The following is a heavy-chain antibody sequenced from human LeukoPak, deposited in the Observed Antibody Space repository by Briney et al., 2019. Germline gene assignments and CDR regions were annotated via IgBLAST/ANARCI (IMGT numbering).Heavy chain of an antibody. D-gene: IGHD5/OR15-5a*01. V-gene: IGHV3-48*04. CDR3: AKGSSTHYEY. CDR2: IRSSDSTT. Sequence: GGSLRLSCAASGFSFSRYGMKWVRQAPGKGLEWLSYIRSSDSTTYYADSVKGRFTISRDNAKNSLYLQMDSLRVEDTAVYYCAKGSSTHYEYWGQGTLVTVSS. J-gene: IGHJ4*02. CDR1: GFSFSRYG.